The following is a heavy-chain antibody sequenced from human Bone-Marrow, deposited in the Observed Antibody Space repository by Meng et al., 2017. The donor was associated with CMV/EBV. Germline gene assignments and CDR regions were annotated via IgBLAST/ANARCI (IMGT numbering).Heavy chain of an antibody. V-gene: IGHV1-2*02. J-gene: IGHJ6*02. CDR3: ARTECGGVCYSGRYYYYGMAV. CDR2: INPNSGST. CDR1: GYTFTGYY. Sequence: ASVKVSCKASGYTFTGYYMHWVRQAPGQGLEWMGWINPNSGSTNYAQKFQGRVTMTRDTSISTAYMELSRLRSDDTAVYYCARTECGGVCYSGRYYYYGMAVWGQGPTVTVSS. D-gene: IGHD2-21*01.